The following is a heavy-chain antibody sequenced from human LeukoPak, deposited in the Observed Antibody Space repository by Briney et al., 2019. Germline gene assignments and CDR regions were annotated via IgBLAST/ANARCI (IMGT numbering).Heavy chain of an antibody. J-gene: IGHJ4*02. Sequence: GPSVKVSCKASGYTFTSYDINWVRQATGQGLEWMGWMNPNSGNTGYAQKFQGRVTMTRNTSISTAYMELSSLRSEDTAVYYCARTYCSSTSCSRGVFGYWGQGTLVTVSS. D-gene: IGHD2-2*01. CDR3: ARTYCSSTSCSRGVFGY. CDR1: GYTFTSYD. V-gene: IGHV1-8*01. CDR2: MNPNSGNT.